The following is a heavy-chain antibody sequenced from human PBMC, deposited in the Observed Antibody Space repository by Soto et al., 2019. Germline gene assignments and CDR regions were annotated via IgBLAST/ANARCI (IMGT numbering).Heavy chain of an antibody. D-gene: IGHD3-10*01. Sequence: SETLSLTCAVYGGSFSGYYWSWISQPPGKGLEWIGEINHSGSTNYNPSLKSRVTISVDTSKNQFSLKLSSVTAADTAVYYCARGRANYYGSGSYYSNYYYYGMDVWGQGTTVTVSS. J-gene: IGHJ6*02. CDR2: INHSGST. CDR3: ARGRANYYGSGSYYSNYYYYGMDV. V-gene: IGHV4-34*01. CDR1: GGSFSGYY.